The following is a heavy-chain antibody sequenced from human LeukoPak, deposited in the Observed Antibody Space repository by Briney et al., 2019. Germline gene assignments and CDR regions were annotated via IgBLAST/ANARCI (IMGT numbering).Heavy chain of an antibody. V-gene: IGHV4-59*08. J-gene: IGHJ5*02. D-gene: IGHD6-13*01. Sequence: SETLSLTCTVSGGSISSYYWSWIRQPPGKGLEWIGYIYYSGSTNYNPSLKSRVTISVDTSKNQFSLKLRSVTAADTAVYYCATTPYIAAAPNWFDPWGQGTLVTVSS. CDR3: ATTPYIAAAPNWFDP. CDR1: GGSISSYY. CDR2: IYYSGST.